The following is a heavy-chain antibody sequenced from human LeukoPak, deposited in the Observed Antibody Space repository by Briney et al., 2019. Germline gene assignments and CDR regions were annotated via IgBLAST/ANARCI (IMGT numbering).Heavy chain of an antibody. CDR1: GESFSGYY. D-gene: IGHD3-10*01. Sequence: SETLSLTCAVYGESFSGYYWSWIRQPPGKGLEWIGYIYYSGSTYYNPSLKSRVTISVDTSKNQFSLKLSSVTAADTAVYYCARARWVTMVRGVPLYYYYYGMDVWGQGTTVTVSS. CDR2: IYYSGST. J-gene: IGHJ6*02. CDR3: ARARWVTMVRGVPLYYYYYGMDV. V-gene: IGHV4-34*09.